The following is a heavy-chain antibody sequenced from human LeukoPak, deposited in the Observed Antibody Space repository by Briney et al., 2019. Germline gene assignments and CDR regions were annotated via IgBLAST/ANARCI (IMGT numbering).Heavy chain of an antibody. CDR1: GFSFSGHW. CDR2: ISPTGSTT. D-gene: IGHD6-6*01. CDR3: ARGPNSNWSGLDF. J-gene: IGHJ4*02. Sequence: PGGSLRLSCTASGFSFSGHWMHWARQLPGKGLVWVSRISPTGSTTSYADFVKGRFTVSRDNAKNTLYLQVNNLRAEDTAVYYCARGPNSNWSGLDFWGQGTLVTVSS. V-gene: IGHV3-74*01.